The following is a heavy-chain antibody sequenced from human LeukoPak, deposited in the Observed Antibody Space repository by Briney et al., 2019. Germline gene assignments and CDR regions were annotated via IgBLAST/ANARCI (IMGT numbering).Heavy chain of an antibody. CDR3: AKGDSTSCCRGEVY. CDR1: GFTVSTNY. J-gene: IGHJ4*02. D-gene: IGHD2-2*01. CDR2: IYSDGST. V-gene: IGHV3-53*01. Sequence: PGGSLRLSCAASGFTVSTNYMSWVRQAPGKKLEWVSDIYSDGSTFYADSVKGRFTISRDNSKNTLYLQMSSLRAEDTAVYYCAKGDSTSCCRGEVYWGQGTLVTVSS.